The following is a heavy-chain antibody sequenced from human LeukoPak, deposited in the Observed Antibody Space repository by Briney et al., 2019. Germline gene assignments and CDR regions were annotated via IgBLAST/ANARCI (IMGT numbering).Heavy chain of an antibody. CDR2: INHSGST. CDR3: ARKDGVAAINY. Sequence: SETLSLTCAVSGGSISSGGYSWSWIRQPPGKGLEWIGEINHSGSTNYNPSLKSRVTISVDTSKNQFSLKLSSVTAADTAVYYCARKDGVAAINYWGQGTLVTVSS. J-gene: IGHJ4*02. V-gene: IGHV4-30-2*01. CDR1: GGSISSGGYS. D-gene: IGHD2-21*02.